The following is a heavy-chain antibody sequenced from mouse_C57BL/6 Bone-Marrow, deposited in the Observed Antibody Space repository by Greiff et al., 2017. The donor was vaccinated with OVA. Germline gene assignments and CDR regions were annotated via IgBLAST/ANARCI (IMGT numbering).Heavy chain of an antibody. CDR2: IDPSDSYI. CDR1: GYTFTSYW. J-gene: IGHJ3*01. CDR3: ARSNFGD. Sequence: QVQLQQPGAEVVKPGASVKLSCKASGYTFTSYWMQWVKQRPGQGLEWIGEIDPSDSYINYNQKFKGKATLTVDASSNTAYMQLSSLTSEDSAVYYCARSNFGDWGQGTLVTGSA. D-gene: IGHD4-1*02. V-gene: IGHV1-50*01.